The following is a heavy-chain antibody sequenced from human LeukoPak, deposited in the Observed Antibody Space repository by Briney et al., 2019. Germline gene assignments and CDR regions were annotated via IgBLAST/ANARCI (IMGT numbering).Heavy chain of an antibody. J-gene: IGHJ4*02. Sequence: PSETLSLTCTVSGGSISSYYWSWIRQPPGKGLEWIGYIYYSGSTNYNPSLKSRVTISVDTSKNQFSLKLSSVTAADTAVYYCARAFRVQAAFDYWGQGTLVTVSS. CDR3: ARAFRVQAAFDY. V-gene: IGHV4-59*01. CDR2: IYYSGST. CDR1: GGSISSYY.